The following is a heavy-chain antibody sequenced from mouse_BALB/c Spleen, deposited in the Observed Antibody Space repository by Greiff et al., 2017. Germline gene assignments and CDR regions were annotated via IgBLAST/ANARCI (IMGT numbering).Heavy chain of an antibody. CDR2: IWAGGST. D-gene: IGHD1-1*01. V-gene: IGHV2-9*02. CDR3: ARERFITTVVPYYAMDY. Sequence: VQLVESGPGLVAPSQSLSITCTVSGFSLTSYGVHWVRQPPGKGLEWLGVIWAGGSTNYNSALMSRLSISKDNSKSQVFLKMNSLQTDDTAMYYCARERFITTVVPYYAMDYWGQGTSVTVSS. CDR1: GFSLTSYG. J-gene: IGHJ4*01.